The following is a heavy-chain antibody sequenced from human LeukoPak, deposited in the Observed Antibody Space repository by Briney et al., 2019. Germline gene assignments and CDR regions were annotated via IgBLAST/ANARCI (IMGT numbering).Heavy chain of an antibody. Sequence: PSETLSLTCTVSGGSISSSSYYWGWIRQPPGKGLEWIGSIYYSGSTYYNPSLKSRVTISVDTSKNQFSLKLSSVTAADTAVYYCASRIAAAGPFDYWGQGTLVTVSS. CDR2: IYYSGST. V-gene: IGHV4-39*07. CDR3: ASRIAAAGPFDY. D-gene: IGHD6-13*01. CDR1: GGSISSSSYY. J-gene: IGHJ4*02.